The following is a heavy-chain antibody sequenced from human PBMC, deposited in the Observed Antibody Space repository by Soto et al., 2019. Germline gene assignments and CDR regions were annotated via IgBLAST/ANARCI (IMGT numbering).Heavy chain of an antibody. D-gene: IGHD3-16*02. CDR2: IYYSGST. CDR1: GDSLPNNHW. V-gene: IGHV4-31*11. CDR3: ARVCYDYVWGSYRPTLYFDY. J-gene: IGHJ4*02. Sequence: TLSLTCDVSGDSLPNNHWWSWVRQHPGKGLEWIGYIYYSGSTYYNPSLKSRVTISGDTSKNQFSLKLSSVPAADTAVYYCARVCYDYVWGSYRPTLYFDYWGQGTLVTVSS.